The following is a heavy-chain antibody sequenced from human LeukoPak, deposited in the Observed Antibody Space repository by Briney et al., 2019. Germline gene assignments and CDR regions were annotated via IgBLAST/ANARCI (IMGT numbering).Heavy chain of an antibody. Sequence: ASVKVSCKASGYSFNNYYVHCVRQAPGQGLEWVGVINPRDGGTISAQKLQDRVALTGDTSTSTVYLEVSSLKSDDTAVYYCARGPLLGYDTNDSGFDIWGQGTLVIVSS. CDR2: INPRDGGT. J-gene: IGHJ3*02. V-gene: IGHV1-46*02. CDR3: ARGPLLGYDTNDSGFDI. D-gene: IGHD3-22*01. CDR1: GYSFNNYY.